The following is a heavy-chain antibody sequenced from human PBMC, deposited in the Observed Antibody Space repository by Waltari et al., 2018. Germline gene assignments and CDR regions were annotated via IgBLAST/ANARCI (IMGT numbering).Heavy chain of an antibody. CDR2: IYYTGTT. CDR3: AKGAGDQPPKFDP. V-gene: IGHV4-30-4*08. Sequence: QVQLQESGPGLVKPSQTLSLSCSVSGGSIRNGHYYWTWIRQPPGKGLEWIGYIYYTGTTYSNPSLKNRVFISVDTSKNQFSLNLTSVTAADTAVYYCAKGAGDQPPKFDPWGQGTLVTVSS. J-gene: IGHJ5*02. CDR1: GGSIRNGHYY. D-gene: IGHD7-27*01.